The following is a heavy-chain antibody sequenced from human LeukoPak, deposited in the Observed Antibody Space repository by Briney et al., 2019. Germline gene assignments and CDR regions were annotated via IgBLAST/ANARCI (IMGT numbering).Heavy chain of an antibody. D-gene: IGHD3-16*01. Sequence: GASVKVSCKASGYTFTGYYMHWVRQAPGQGLEWMGRINPNSGGTYYAQKFQGRVTMTRDTSISTSYMELTSLISDDTAVYYCAGGVLHGGGNWFDPWGQGTLVTVSS. CDR3: AGGVLHGGGNWFDP. CDR2: INPNSGGT. J-gene: IGHJ5*02. CDR1: GYTFTGYY. V-gene: IGHV1-2*06.